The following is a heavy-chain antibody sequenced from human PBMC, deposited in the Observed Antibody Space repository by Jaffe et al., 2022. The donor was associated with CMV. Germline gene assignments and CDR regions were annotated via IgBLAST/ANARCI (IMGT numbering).Heavy chain of an antibody. D-gene: IGHD4-4*01. J-gene: IGHJ3*02. Sequence: QVQLQESGPGLVKPSGTLSLTCTVSGDSIGSGHWWSWVRQPPGKGLEWIGEIYHSGNTNYNTSLTSRITISVDKSKNQFSLKLTSVTAADTAVYFCAREGRNYDYTDAFDIWGQGTMVTVSS. CDR2: IYHSGNT. CDR3: AREGRNYDYTDAFDI. CDR1: GDSIGSGHW. V-gene: IGHV4-4*02.